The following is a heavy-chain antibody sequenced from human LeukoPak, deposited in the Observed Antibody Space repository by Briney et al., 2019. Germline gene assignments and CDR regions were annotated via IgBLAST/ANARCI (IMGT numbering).Heavy chain of an antibody. CDR3: ASQLGGTTFH. J-gene: IGHJ4*02. CDR2: VYYNGFT. D-gene: IGHD1/OR15-1a*01. Sequence: PSETLSLTCTVSGVSINTYFWSWIRQPPGKGLEWIGYVYYNGFTNYNPSLKSRVSISLDTSKNQFSLRLNSVTAAETAVYYCASQLGGTTFHWGQGTLVTVSS. CDR1: GVSINTYF. V-gene: IGHV4-59*01.